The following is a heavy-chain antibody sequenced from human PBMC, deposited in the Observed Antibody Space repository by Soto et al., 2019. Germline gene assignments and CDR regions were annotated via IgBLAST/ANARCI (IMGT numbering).Heavy chain of an antibody. CDR3: ATYYYESRGYYYFAY. V-gene: IGHV3-11*06. CDR2: VGRSGTYT. Sequence: QVQLVESGGGLVKPGGSLRLSCAASGFTFSDYYMSWIRQAPGKGLEWVSYVGRSGTYTNYAGSVKGRFTISRDNAKNVLYLQMTSLRAEDTAVYYFATYYYESRGYYYFAYWGQGTLVTVSS. D-gene: IGHD3-22*01. CDR1: GFTFSDYY. J-gene: IGHJ4*02.